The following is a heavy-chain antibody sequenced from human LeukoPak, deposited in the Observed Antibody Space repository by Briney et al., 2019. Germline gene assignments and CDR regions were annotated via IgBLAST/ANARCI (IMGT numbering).Heavy chain of an antibody. D-gene: IGHD2-2*01. V-gene: IGHV3-11*01. CDR2: ISTSGSTI. Sequence: GGSLRLSCAASGFTFSDYYMSWLPQAPGKGLQRASYISTSGSTIYYADSVKGRFTISRDNAKNSLYLQMNSLRAEDTAVYYCARGTGMGYCSSTSCPQPYSSWGQGTLVTVSS. J-gene: IGHJ4*02. CDR1: GFTFSDYY. CDR3: ARGTGMGYCSSTSCPQPYSS.